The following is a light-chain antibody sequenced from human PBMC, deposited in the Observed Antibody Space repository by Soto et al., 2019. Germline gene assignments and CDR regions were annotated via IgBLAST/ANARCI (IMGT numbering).Light chain of an antibody. CDR3: QQYVSPPQT. CDR2: GAS. J-gene: IGKJ1*01. V-gene: IGKV3-20*01. Sequence: EIVLTQSPGTLSLSPGERATLSCRASQSVSSSYLAWYQQKPGQAPRLLIYGASSRATGIPDRISGSGSGTDFTLTISRLEPEDFAVYYCQQYVSPPQTFGQGTRWIS. CDR1: QSVSSSY.